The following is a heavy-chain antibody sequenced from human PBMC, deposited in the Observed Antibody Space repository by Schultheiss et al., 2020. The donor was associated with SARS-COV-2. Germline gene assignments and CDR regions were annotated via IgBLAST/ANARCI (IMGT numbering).Heavy chain of an antibody. V-gene: IGHV4-59*12. D-gene: IGHD6-6*01. J-gene: IGHJ4*02. CDR1: GGSISSYY. CDR3: ASWGSSSGY. CDR2: IYYSGST. Sequence: SETLSLTCTVSGGSISSYYWSWIRQPPGKGLEWIGYIYYSGSTYYNPSLKSRVTISVDTSKNQFSLKLSSVTAADTAVYYCASWGSSSGYWGQGTLVTVSS.